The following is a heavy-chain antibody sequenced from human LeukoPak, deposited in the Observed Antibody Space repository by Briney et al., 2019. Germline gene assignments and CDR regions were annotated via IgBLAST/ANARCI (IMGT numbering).Heavy chain of an antibody. CDR1: GYTFTIYY. Sequence: SVKVSCTASGYTFTIYYMHWVRQAPGQGLEWMGIINPRGGSTSYAQKFQGRVTMTRDTSTSTVYMELSSLRSEDTAVYYCARHSEGVAVAVWGYNWFDPWGQGTLVTVSS. D-gene: IGHD6-19*01. CDR2: INPRGGST. V-gene: IGHV1-46*01. J-gene: IGHJ5*02. CDR3: ARHSEGVAVAVWGYNWFDP.